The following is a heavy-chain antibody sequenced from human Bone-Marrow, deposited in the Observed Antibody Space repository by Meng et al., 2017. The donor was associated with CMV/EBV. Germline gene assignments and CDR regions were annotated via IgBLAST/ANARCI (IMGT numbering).Heavy chain of an antibody. Sequence: GGSYWSWIRQHPGKGLEWIGYIYYSGNTYYNPSLKSRVTISVDTSRNQFSLKLSSVTAADTAVYYCARDKPGYCSGGSCPNHVFDPWGQGTLVTVSS. J-gene: IGHJ5*02. CDR1: GGSY. CDR3: ARDKPGYCSGGSCPNHVFDP. D-gene: IGHD2-15*01. CDR2: IYYSGNT. V-gene: IGHV4-31*02.